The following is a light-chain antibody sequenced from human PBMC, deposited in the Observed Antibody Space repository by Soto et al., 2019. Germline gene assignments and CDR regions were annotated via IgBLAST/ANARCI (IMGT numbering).Light chain of an antibody. Sequence: QSALTQPRSVSGSPGQSVTISCTGTSSDVGAYNYVSWYQHHPGKAPKLVIYDVTKRPSGVPDRFAGSKSGNTASLTISGLQAEDEDDYYCCSYAGSSLWVFGGGTQLTVL. J-gene: IGLJ3*02. CDR3: CSYAGSSLWV. CDR2: DVT. CDR1: SSDVGAYNY. V-gene: IGLV2-11*01.